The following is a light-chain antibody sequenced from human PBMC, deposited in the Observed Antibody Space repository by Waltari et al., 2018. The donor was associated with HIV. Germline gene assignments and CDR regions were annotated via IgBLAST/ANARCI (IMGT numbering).Light chain of an antibody. V-gene: IGLV1-47*01. CDR3: ATWDDSLSVVV. Sequence: QSVLTQPPSASGTPGQRVTISCSGSSSKIGSNYVYWYQQLPGTAPKLLIYRNKQRPSGVPDRFSGSKSGTSASLAIIGLRSEDEADYYCATWDDSLSVVVFGGGTKRTVL. CDR1: SSKIGSNY. CDR2: RNK. J-gene: IGLJ2*01.